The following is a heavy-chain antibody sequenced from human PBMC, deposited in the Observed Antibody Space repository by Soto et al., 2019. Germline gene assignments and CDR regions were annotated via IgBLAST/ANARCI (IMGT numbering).Heavy chain of an antibody. V-gene: IGHV1-69*13. CDR1: GYTFTSYY. D-gene: IGHD6-19*01. CDR3: ARDSSGWYRPFDY. CDR2: IIPIFGTA. J-gene: IGHJ4*02. Sequence: SVKVSCKASGYTFTSYYMHWVRQAPGQGLEWMGGIIPIFGTANYAQKFQGRVTITADESTSTAYMELSSLRSEDTAVYYCARDSSGWYRPFDYWGQGTLVTVSS.